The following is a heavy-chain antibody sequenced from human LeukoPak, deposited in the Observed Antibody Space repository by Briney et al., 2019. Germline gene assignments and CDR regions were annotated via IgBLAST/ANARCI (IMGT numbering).Heavy chain of an antibody. D-gene: IGHD6-6*01. CDR3: AKDTMEYSSSAFDI. CDR2: ISWNSGSI. CDR1: GFTFDDYA. Sequence: GGSLRLSCAASGFTFDDYAMHWVRQAPGKGQEWVSGISWNSGSIGYAESVKGRFTISRDNAKSSLYLQMNSLRAEGTALYYCAKDTMEYSSSAFDIWGQGTMVTVSS. V-gene: IGHV3-9*01. J-gene: IGHJ3*02.